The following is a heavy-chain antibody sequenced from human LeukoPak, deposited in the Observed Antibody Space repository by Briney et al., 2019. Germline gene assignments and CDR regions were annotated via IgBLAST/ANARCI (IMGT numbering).Heavy chain of an antibody. CDR2: LYSDGST. CDR1: GFTVRSNY. CDR3: ARLVGATYFDY. J-gene: IGHJ4*02. Sequence: PGGSLRLSCAASGFTVRSNYTSWVRQAPGKGLEWVSVLYSDGSTYYADSVKGRFTISRDNSKNTLYLQMNSLRAEDTAVYYCARLVGATYFDYWGQGTLVTVSS. D-gene: IGHD1-26*01. V-gene: IGHV3-53*01.